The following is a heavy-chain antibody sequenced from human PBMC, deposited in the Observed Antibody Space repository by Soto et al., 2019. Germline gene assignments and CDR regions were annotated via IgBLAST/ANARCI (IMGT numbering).Heavy chain of an antibody. J-gene: IGHJ4*02. CDR3: ARRIGVGYSYGAFDY. D-gene: IGHD5-18*01. CDR2: IYYSGST. Sequence: SETLSLTCTVSGGSISSSSYYWGWIRQPPGKGLEWIGSIYYSGSTYYNPSLKSRVTISVDTSKNQFSLKLSSVTAADTAVYYSARRIGVGYSYGAFDYSGQGTLVTVSS. V-gene: IGHV4-39*01. CDR1: GGSISSSSYY.